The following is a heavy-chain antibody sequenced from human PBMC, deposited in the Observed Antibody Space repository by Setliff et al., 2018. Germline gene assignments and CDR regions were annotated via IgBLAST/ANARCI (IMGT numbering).Heavy chain of an antibody. CDR2: IIPIIGEP. D-gene: IGHD3-10*01. J-gene: IGHJ5*02. Sequence: SVKVSCKASGGTFNTYGLSWVRQAPGQGLEWMGGIIPIIGEPNYAQKFQGRVTITADESTSTAYMELRSLKSEDTAVYYCARDPFGNPVFDPWGQGTLVTVSS. CDR1: GGTFNTYG. CDR3: ARDPFGNPVFDP. V-gene: IGHV1-69*13.